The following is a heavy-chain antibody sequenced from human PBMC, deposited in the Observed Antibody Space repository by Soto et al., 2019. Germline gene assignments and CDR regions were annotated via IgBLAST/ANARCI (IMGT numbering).Heavy chain of an antibody. Sequence: SQTLSLTCVISGDSVSSNSAAWNWIRQSPSRGLEWLGRTYYRSRWYNDYKVSVRSRITVNADTSKNQFSLHLNSVTPEDTAVDYCAGTSSLQWYYMDVWDKGTTVTVSS. J-gene: IGHJ6*03. D-gene: IGHD1-7*01. CDR1: GDSVSSNSAA. CDR3: AGTSSLQWYYMDV. CDR2: TYYRSRWYN. V-gene: IGHV6-1*01.